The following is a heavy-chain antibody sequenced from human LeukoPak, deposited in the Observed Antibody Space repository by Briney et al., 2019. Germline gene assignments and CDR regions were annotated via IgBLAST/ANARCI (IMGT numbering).Heavy chain of an antibody. CDR3: ARGSGTVTHFDY. V-gene: IGHV4-59*01. CDR1: GGSISSYY. CDR2: IYYSGST. D-gene: IGHD4-17*01. Sequence: PSETLSLTCTVSGGSISSYYWSWIRQPPGKGLEWIGYIYYSGSTNYNPSLKSRVTISVDTSKNQFSLKLSSVTAADTAVYYCARGSGTVTHFDYWGQGTLVTDSS. J-gene: IGHJ4*02.